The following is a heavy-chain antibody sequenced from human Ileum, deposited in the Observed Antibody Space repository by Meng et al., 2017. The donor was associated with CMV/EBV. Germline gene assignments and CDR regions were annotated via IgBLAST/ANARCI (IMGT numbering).Heavy chain of an antibody. Sequence: LSCAASGFIFSTDTMTWVRQAPGKGLEWVSLITADGRSTSYAAFVKGRFTISRDNSKSTLYLQMNNLRPEDTAVYFCAKGQQLGDSWGQGTLVTVSS. CDR3: AKGQQLGDS. CDR1: GFIFSTDT. CDR2: ITADGRST. J-gene: IGHJ4*02. D-gene: IGHD6-13*01. V-gene: IGHV3-23*01.